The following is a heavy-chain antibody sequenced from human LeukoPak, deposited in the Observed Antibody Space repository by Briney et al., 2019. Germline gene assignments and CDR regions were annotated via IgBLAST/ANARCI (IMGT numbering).Heavy chain of an antibody. J-gene: IGHJ5*02. V-gene: IGHV4-59*08. CDR2: IYYSGST. D-gene: IGHD6-13*01. CDR3: ASLIAAAGYFDP. CDR1: GGSISSYY. Sequence: SETLSLTCTVSGGSISSYYWSWIRQPPGKGLEWIGYIYYSGSTNYNPSLKSRVTISVDTSKNQFSLKLSSVTAADTAVYYCASLIAAAGYFDPWGQGTLVTVSS.